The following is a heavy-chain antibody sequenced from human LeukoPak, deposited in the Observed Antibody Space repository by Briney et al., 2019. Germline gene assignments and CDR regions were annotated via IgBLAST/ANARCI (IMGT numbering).Heavy chain of an antibody. Sequence: SETLSLTCTVSGGSISSYYWSWIRQPPGKGLEWIGYIYYSGSTNYNPSLQSRVIISVDTSKNQFSLKLSSVTAADTAVYYCARDENYYDSSGYPADWGQGTLVTVSS. D-gene: IGHD3-22*01. V-gene: IGHV4-59*12. CDR3: ARDENYYDSSGYPAD. CDR1: GGSISSYY. CDR2: IYYSGST. J-gene: IGHJ4*02.